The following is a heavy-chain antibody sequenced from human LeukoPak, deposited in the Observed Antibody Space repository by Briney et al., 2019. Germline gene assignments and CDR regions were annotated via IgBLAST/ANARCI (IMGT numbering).Heavy chain of an antibody. D-gene: IGHD3-10*01. Sequence: SETLSLTCAVYGGSFSGYYWSWIRQPPGKGLEWIGEINHSGSTNYNPSLKSRVTISVDTSKNQFSLKLSSVTAADTAVYYCASLYYYGSGSYYQISRNFDYWGQGTLVTVSS. CDR1: GGSFSGYY. V-gene: IGHV4-34*01. CDR3: ASLYYYGSGSYYQISRNFDY. J-gene: IGHJ4*02. CDR2: INHSGST.